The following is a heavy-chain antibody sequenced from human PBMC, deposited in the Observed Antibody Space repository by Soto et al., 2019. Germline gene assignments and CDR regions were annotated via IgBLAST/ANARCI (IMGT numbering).Heavy chain of an antibody. J-gene: IGHJ4*02. Sequence: ASVKVSCKTSGYLFTGYFIHWVRQAPGQGLEWMGWIRPKTGGTKYLQKFQGRVTMTSDTSISTAYLDLSSLRSDDTAVYYCAVYCDARHHGFNNWGQGTLVTVSS. D-gene: IGHD2-21*01. V-gene: IGHV1-2*02. CDR1: GYLFTGYF. CDR2: IRPKTGGT. CDR3: AVYCDARHHGFNN.